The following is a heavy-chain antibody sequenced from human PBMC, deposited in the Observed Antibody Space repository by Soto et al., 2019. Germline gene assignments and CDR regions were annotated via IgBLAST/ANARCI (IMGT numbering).Heavy chain of an antibody. CDR1: GFTFSNAW. V-gene: IGHV3-15*07. D-gene: IGHD1-1*01. CDR3: TTDSLGATGISNYYYYYGMDV. Sequence: EVQLVESGGGLVKPGGSLRLSCAASGFTFSNAWMNWVRQAPGKGLEWVGRIKSKTDGGTTDYAAPVKGRFTISRDDSKNTLYLQMNSLKTEDTAVYYCTTDSLGATGISNYYYYYGMDVWGQGTTVTVSS. J-gene: IGHJ6*02. CDR2: IKSKTDGGTT.